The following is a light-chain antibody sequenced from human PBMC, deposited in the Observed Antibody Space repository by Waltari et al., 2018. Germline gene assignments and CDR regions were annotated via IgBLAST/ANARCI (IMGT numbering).Light chain of an antibody. CDR1: SSDVGDNNL. V-gene: IGLV2-8*01. Sequence: QSALTQPPSASGSAGQSVTIPCTGTSSDVGDNNLVSWYQQHPGKAPKLMIFEVTQRPSGVPVGFSGSKSGNTASLTVSGLQAEDEADYYCSSYAGTNRVFGGGTKLTVL. CDR3: SSYAGTNRV. CDR2: EVT. J-gene: IGLJ2*01.